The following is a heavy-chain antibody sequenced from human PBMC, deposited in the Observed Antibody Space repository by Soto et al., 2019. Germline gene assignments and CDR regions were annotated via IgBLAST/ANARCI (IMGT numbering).Heavy chain of an antibody. CDR2: VYPSGHT. CDR3: ARESGENWSYEAY. CDR1: GYSISSYS. Sequence: SESLSLSCSVSGYSISSYSWNWIRQTAGRGLEWIGRVYPSGHTQYRSSFETRVTVSVDMSTNQFFLELRSVTAADTAVYYCARESGENWSYEAYWGQGTQVTVSS. J-gene: IGHJ4*02. D-gene: IGHD1-7*01. V-gene: IGHV4-4*07.